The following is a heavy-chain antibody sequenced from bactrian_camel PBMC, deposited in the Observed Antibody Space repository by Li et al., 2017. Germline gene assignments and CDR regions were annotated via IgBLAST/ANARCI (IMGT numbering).Heavy chain of an antibody. V-gene: IGHV3S54*01. CDR3: AADVGSMSGNCQPNY. D-gene: IGHD6*01. CDR1: GNTYNLNC. CDR2: IYTFRRTT. J-gene: IGHJ4*01. Sequence: HVQLVESGGGSVQPGGSLRLSCAASGNTYNLNCLGWFRQAPGMEREQVAVFIYTFRRTTRYAESVKGRFTISRDDAKNTMYLLMNNLQPEDTAMYYCAADVGSMSGNCQPNYWGQGTQVTVS.